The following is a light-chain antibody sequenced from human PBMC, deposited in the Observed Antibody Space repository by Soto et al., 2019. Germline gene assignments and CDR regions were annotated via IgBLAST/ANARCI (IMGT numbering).Light chain of an antibody. CDR2: DVS. J-gene: IGLJ1*01. CDR3: CSYAGSYTYV. CDR1: SSDVGGYDY. Sequence: QSALTQPRSVSGSPGQSVTISCTGTSSDVGGYDYVSWYQQHPGKAPQLMIYDVSERPSGVPDRFSGSKSGNTASLTISGLQAEDEADYYCCSYAGSYTYVFGTGTKVTVL. V-gene: IGLV2-11*01.